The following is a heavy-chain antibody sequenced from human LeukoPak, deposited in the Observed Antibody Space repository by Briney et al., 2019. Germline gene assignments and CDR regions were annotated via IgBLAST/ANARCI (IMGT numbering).Heavy chain of an antibody. V-gene: IGHV3-64*01. CDR1: GFTFSSYA. D-gene: IGHD2-15*01. Sequence: GGSLRLSCAASGFTFSSYAMHWVRQAPGKGLEYVSAISSNGGSTCYANSVKGRFTISRDNSKNTLYLQMGSLRAEDMAVYYCARGPAYCSGGSCYETHYYFDYWGQGTLVTVSS. J-gene: IGHJ4*02. CDR3: ARGPAYCSGGSCYETHYYFDY. CDR2: ISSNGGST.